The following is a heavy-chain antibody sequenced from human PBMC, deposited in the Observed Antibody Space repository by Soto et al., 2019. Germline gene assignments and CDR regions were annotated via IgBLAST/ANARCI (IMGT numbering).Heavy chain of an antibody. CDR1: GGTFSSYT. V-gene: IGHV1-69*02. J-gene: IGHJ4*02. D-gene: IGHD3-22*01. Sequence: QVQLVQSGAEVKKPGSSVKVSCKASGGTFSSYTISWVRQAPGQGIEWMGRIIPILGITKYAQKFQGRVTITADKSTSTAYMELSSLRSEDTAVYYCASRYDSSDYWGQGTLVTVSS. CDR3: ASRYDSSDY. CDR2: IIPILGIT.